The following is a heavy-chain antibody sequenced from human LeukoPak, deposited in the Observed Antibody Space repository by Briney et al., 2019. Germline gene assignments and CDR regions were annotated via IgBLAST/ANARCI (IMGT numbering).Heavy chain of an antibody. Sequence: SQTLSLTCAISVDSLSTNSAAWNWIRQSPSRGLEWLVRTYYRSKWYNDYAVSVKSRITINPDTSKNHFSLQLNSVTPEDTAVYYCARGGIGYCTSSSCYFDSWGQGTLVTVSS. J-gene: IGHJ4*02. D-gene: IGHD2-2*01. CDR2: TYYRSKWYN. V-gene: IGHV6-1*01. CDR3: ARGGIGYCTSSSCYFDS. CDR1: VDSLSTNSAA.